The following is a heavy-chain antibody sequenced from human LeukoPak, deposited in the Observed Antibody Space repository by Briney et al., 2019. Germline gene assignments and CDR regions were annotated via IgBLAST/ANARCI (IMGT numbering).Heavy chain of an antibody. CDR2: IWDDGSNK. D-gene: IGHD3-10*01. J-gene: IGHJ3*01. Sequence: PGGSLRLSCAASGFTFSSYGMHWVRQAPGKGLERVAVIWDDGSNKYYADSVKGRFTISRDNSKNTLYLQVNSLRAEDTAVYYCARDANFGYDAFDLWGQGTMVTVSS. CDR3: ARDANFGYDAFDL. CDR1: GFTFSSYG. V-gene: IGHV3-33*01.